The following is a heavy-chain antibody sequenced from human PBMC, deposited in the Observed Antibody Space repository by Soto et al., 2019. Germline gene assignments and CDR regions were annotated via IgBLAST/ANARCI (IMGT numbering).Heavy chain of an antibody. V-gene: IGHV4-34*01. CDR2: VNHSGEA. CDR3: TRAERFPRSWFDP. CDR1: GGSFRNYY. Sequence: KTSETLSLTCGVSGGSFRNYYWIWVRQPPGKGLEWIGEVNHSGEATYNPSLQSRITISLDTSNNQFSLKMTSVTAADTAMYLCTRAERFPRSWFDPWGQGTQVTVSS. J-gene: IGHJ5*02. D-gene: IGHD3-10*01.